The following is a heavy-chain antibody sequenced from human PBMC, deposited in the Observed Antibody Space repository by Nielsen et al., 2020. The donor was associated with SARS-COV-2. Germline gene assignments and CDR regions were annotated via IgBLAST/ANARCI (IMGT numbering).Heavy chain of an antibody. CDR1: GGSFSGYY. D-gene: IGHD4-17*01. CDR3: ARGWTVTTFYYYYGMDV. Sequence: SETLSPTFAVYGGSFSGYYWSWTRQPRGKGLEWIGEIIHSGSTSYNPSPKSRVTISLDTSKNQFSLKLSSVTAADTAVYYCARGWTVTTFYYYYGMDVWGQGTTVTVSS. CDR2: IIHSGST. V-gene: IGHV4-34*01. J-gene: IGHJ6*02.